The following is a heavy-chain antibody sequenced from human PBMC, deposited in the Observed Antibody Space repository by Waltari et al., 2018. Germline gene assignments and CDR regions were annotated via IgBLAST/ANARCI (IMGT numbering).Heavy chain of an antibody. J-gene: IGHJ3*01. Sequence: EVQLVESGGGLVKPGGSLRLSCVGSGFVFSTYAMNWVRQVPGKGLEWVASISSTSAYMFYADSVKGRFTISRDDAKNSLSLQMNTLRGEDTAVYYCARLGPWAFDVWGQGTVVTVSS. CDR3: ARLGPWAFDV. CDR1: GFVFSTYA. D-gene: IGHD7-27*01. V-gene: IGHV3-21*01. CDR2: ISSTSAYM.